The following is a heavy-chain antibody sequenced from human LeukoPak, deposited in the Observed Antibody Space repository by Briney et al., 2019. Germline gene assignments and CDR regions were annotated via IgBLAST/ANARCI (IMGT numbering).Heavy chain of an antibody. D-gene: IGHD3-22*01. V-gene: IGHV3-48*01. J-gene: IGHJ4*02. Sequence: AGGSLRLSCAASGFTFSSYSMNWVRQAPGKGLEWVSYISSSSSTIYYADSVKGRFTISRDNSKNTLYLQMSSLRAEDTAVYYCVKGSYDSSGYYQDYWGQGTLVTVSS. CDR1: GFTFSSYS. CDR2: ISSSSSTI. CDR3: VKGSYDSSGYYQDY.